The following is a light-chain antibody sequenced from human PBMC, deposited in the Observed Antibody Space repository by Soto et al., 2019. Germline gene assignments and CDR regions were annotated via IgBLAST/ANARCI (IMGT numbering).Light chain of an antibody. CDR2: SNY. Sequence: QSVLTQPPSASGTPGQRVTISCSGSSSNIGINTVNWYQQLPGTAPKLLIFSNYQRPSGVPDRLSGSKSGTSASLAISGLQSEDEADYSCAAWDDSLNGWVFGGGTKLTVL. CDR1: SSNIGINT. V-gene: IGLV1-44*01. CDR3: AAWDDSLNGWV. J-gene: IGLJ3*02.